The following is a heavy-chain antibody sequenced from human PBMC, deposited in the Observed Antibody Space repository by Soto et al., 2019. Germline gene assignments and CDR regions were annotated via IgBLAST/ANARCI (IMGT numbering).Heavy chain of an antibody. D-gene: IGHD3-9*01. Sequence: GGSLRLSCAASGFTFSSYGMHWVRQAPGKGLEWVAVISYDGSNKYYAESVKGRFTISRDNSKNTLYLQMNSLRAEDTAVYYCAKEYIRYDILTGLDYWGQGTLVTVSS. V-gene: IGHV3-30*18. CDR3: AKEYIRYDILTGLDY. J-gene: IGHJ4*02. CDR2: ISYDGSNK. CDR1: GFTFSSYG.